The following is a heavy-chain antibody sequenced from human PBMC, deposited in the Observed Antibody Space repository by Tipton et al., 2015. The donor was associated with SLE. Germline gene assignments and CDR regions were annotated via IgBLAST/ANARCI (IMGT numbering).Heavy chain of an antibody. CDR2: ISSDGSST. CDR3: ARAQLTDSAYGDFDY. D-gene: IGHD5-12*01. CDR1: GFTFDDYA. Sequence: SLRLSCAASGFTFDDYAMHWVRQAPGKGLVWVSRISSDGSSTTYADSVKGRFTISRDNAKNTLYLQMNSLRAEDTAVYYCARAQLTDSAYGDFDYWGQGTLVTVSS. J-gene: IGHJ4*02. V-gene: IGHV3-74*01.